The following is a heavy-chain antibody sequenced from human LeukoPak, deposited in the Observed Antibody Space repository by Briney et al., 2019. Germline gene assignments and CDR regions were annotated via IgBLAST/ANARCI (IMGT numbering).Heavy chain of an antibody. D-gene: IGHD6-13*01. J-gene: IGHJ4*02. Sequence: PSETLSLTCAVYGGSFSGYYWSWVRQPPGKGLEWIGSIYYSGSTYYNPSLKSRVTISVDTSKNQFSLKLSSVTAADTAVYYCARLWVGAAAGQDPDYWGQGTLVTVSS. CDR3: ARLWVGAAAGQDPDY. V-gene: IGHV4-34*01. CDR2: IYYSGST. CDR1: GGSFSGYY.